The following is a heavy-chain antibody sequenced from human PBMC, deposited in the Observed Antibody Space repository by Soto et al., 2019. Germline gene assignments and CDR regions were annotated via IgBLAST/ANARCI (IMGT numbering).Heavy chain of an antibody. Sequence: GGSRRLSGEASGFTFGDSYMAWIRQAPGKGLEWISYISSSSTYIKYADSVKGRFTISRDNAKNSLYLQRTNLTVGDTAVYYCARDPAITGTLFDAWGQGTMVTVSS. CDR3: ARDPAITGTLFDA. V-gene: IGHV3-11*06. CDR1: GFTFGDSY. CDR2: ISSSSTYI. J-gene: IGHJ5*02. D-gene: IGHD1-20*01.